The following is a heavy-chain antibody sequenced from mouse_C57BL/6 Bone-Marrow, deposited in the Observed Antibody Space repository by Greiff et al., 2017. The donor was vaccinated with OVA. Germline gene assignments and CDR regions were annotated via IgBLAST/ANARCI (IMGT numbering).Heavy chain of an antibody. CDR2: IYIGNGYT. CDR1: GYTFTSYG. V-gene: IGHV1-58*01. Sequence: VHVKQSGAELVRPGSSVKMSCKTSGYTFTSYGINWVKQRPGQGLEWIGYIYIGNGYTEYTEKFKGKATLTTDTSSSTAYMQLSSLTSEDSAIYFCARDETGSGDYGGRGTSVTVSS. CDR3: ARDETGSGDY. J-gene: IGHJ4*01. D-gene: IGHD1-3*01.